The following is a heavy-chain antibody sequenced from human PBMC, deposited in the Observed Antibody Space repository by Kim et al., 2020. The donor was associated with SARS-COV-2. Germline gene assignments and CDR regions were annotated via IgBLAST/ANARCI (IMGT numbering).Heavy chain of an antibody. Sequence: SETLSLTCAVSGGSISSGGYSWSWIRQPPGKGLEWIGYIYHSGSTYYNPSLKSRVTISVDRSKNQFSLKLSSVTAADTAVYYCARADTIFGVVISVWGQGTTVTVSS. V-gene: IGHV4-30-2*01. J-gene: IGHJ6*02. CDR3: ARADTIFGVVISV. D-gene: IGHD3-3*01. CDR2: IYHSGST. CDR1: GGSISSGGYS.